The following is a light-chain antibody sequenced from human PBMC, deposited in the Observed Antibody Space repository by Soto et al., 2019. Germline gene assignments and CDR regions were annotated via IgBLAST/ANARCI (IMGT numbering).Light chain of an antibody. Sequence: EIVLTQSPGTLSLSPGERATLSCRASQSVSSNYLGWYQQKPGQVPRLLIYGASSRATGIPDRFSGSGSGKDFPLTISRLEPEDFAVYFCQQYGGAPWTFGQGTKVEIK. CDR2: GAS. J-gene: IGKJ1*01. V-gene: IGKV3-20*01. CDR1: QSVSSNY. CDR3: QQYGGAPWT.